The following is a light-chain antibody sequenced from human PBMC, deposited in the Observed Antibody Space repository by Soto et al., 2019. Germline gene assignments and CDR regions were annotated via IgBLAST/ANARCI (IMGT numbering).Light chain of an antibody. CDR1: SSDVGGYHY. CDR3: CSYAGGNYV. CDR2: DVT. Sequence: QSVLTQPASVSGSPGQSITISCTGTSSDVGGYHYVSWYQQHPGKAPKLMIYDVTNRPSGVSNRFSGSKSGNTASLTISGLQAEDESDYYCCSYAGGNYVFGTGTKVTVL. V-gene: IGLV2-14*01. J-gene: IGLJ1*01.